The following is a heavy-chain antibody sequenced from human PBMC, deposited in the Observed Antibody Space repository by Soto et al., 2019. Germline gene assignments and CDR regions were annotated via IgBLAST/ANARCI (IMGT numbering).Heavy chain of an antibody. CDR2: ISYDGSNK. Sequence: QVQLLESGGGVVQPGRSLRLSCAASGFTFSSYAMHWVRQAPGKGLEWVAVISYDGSNKYYGDSVKGRFTISRDNSKNTLYLQMNSLRVEDTAVYYCGRDYDYWGQGTLVTVSS. V-gene: IGHV3-30-3*01. CDR3: GRDYDY. J-gene: IGHJ4*02. CDR1: GFTFSSYA.